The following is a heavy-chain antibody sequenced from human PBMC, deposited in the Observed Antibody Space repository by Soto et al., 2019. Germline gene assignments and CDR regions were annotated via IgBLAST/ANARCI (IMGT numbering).Heavy chain of an antibody. Sequence: PGGSLRLSCAASRFQFSNAVMSWVRQAPGKGLEWVGRIKSKTDGGTTDYAEPVKGRFTISRDDSKNTLYLQMNSLKTEDTAVYYCTTSYGSGPGGYMDVWGKGTTVTVSS. CDR1: RFQFSNAV. D-gene: IGHD3-10*01. J-gene: IGHJ6*03. V-gene: IGHV3-15*01. CDR2: IKSKTDGGTT. CDR3: TTSYGSGPGGYMDV.